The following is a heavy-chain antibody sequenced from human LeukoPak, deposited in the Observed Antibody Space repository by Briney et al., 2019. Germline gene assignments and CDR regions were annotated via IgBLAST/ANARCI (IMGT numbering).Heavy chain of an antibody. Sequence: SETLSLTCTVSGGPISSSSYYWGWIRQPPGKGLEWIGSIYYSGSTYYNPSLKSRVTISVDTSKNQFSLKLSSVTAADTAVYYCASQGGIVATTENYWGQGTLVTVSS. J-gene: IGHJ4*02. CDR1: GGPISSSSYY. D-gene: IGHD5-12*01. CDR2: IYYSGST. CDR3: ASQGGIVATTENY. V-gene: IGHV4-39*07.